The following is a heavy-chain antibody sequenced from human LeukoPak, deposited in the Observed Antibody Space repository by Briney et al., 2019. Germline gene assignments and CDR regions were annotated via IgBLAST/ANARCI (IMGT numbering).Heavy chain of an antibody. CDR3: ARDRNVVVIDAFDI. J-gene: IGHJ3*02. CDR2: ISSSSSYI. V-gene: IGHV3-21*01. Sequence: GGSLRLSCAASGFAFSSYSMNWVRQAPGKGLEWVSSISSSSSYIYYADSVKGRFTISRDNAKNSLYLQMNSLRAEDTAVYYCARDRNVVVIDAFDIWGQGTMVTVSS. CDR1: GFAFSSYS. D-gene: IGHD3-22*01.